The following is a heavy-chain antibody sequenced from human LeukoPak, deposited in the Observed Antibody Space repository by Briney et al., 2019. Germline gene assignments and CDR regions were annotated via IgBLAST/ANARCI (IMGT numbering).Heavy chain of an antibody. J-gene: IGHJ4*02. V-gene: IGHV3-9*01. CDR1: GFTFDDYA. D-gene: IGHD6-13*01. Sequence: GGSLRLSCAASGFTFDDYAMHWVRQAPGKGLERVSGISWNSGSIGYADSVKGRFTISRDNAKNSLYLQMNSLSAEDTAVYYCARDFSSSWYGLDYWGQGTLVTVSS. CDR2: ISWNSGSI. CDR3: ARDFSSSWYGLDY.